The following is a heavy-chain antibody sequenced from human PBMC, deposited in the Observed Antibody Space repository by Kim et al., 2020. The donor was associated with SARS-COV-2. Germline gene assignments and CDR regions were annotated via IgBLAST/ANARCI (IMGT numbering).Heavy chain of an antibody. CDR3: AREEVQRQLVENYFYY. CDR2: IYHSGST. J-gene: IGHJ4*01. Sequence: SETLSLTCAVSGGSISSSNWWSWVRQPPGKWLGGIGEIYHSGSTNYNASLKSRVTISVDKSKNQFSLKLSSVTAADTAVYYCAREEVQRQLVENYFYYW. V-gene: IGHV4-4*02. D-gene: IGHD6-13*01. CDR1: GGSISSSNW.